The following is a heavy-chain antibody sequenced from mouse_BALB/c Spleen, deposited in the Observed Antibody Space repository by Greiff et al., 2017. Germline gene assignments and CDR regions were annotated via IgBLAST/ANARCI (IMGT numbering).Heavy chain of an antibody. V-gene: IGHV6-6*02. Sequence: EVKLVESGGGLVQPGGSMKLSCVASGFTFSNYWMNWVRQSPEKGLEWVAEIRLKSNNYATHYAESVKGRFTISRDDSKSSVYLQMNNLRAEDTGIYYCTRRDYDPFAYWGQGTLVTVSA. CDR1: GFTFSNYW. J-gene: IGHJ3*01. CDR2: IRLKSNNYAT. CDR3: TRRDYDPFAY. D-gene: IGHD2-4*01.